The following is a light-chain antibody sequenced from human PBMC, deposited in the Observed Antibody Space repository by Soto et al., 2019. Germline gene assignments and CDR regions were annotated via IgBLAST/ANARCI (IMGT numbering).Light chain of an antibody. CDR3: SSYTTRNTEV. CDR2: DVT. J-gene: IGLJ1*01. V-gene: IGLV2-14*03. Sequence: QSALTQPASVSGSPGQSISISCIGNSSDVGAFNYVSWYQHHPGKAPQLIIYDVTSRPSGVSNRFSASKSGNTASLTISGLQAEDEADYYCSSYTTRNTEVFGSGTKLTVL. CDR1: SSDVGAFNY.